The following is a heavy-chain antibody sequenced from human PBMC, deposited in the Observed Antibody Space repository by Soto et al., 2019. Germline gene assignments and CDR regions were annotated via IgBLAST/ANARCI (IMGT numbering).Heavy chain of an antibody. D-gene: IGHD2-8*01. J-gene: IGHJ4*02. CDR3: ARHVLVHYFDY. CDR2: IYYSGST. V-gene: IGHV4-39*01. Sequence: PPETMSPTCTVYGGSISSSSYYWGWLRQPPGKGLEWIGSIYYSGSTYYNPSLKTRVTISEDTSKHPFSLKLSPVTAAHRAVYYCARHVLVHYFDYWGQGTLVTVSS. CDR1: GGSISSSSYY.